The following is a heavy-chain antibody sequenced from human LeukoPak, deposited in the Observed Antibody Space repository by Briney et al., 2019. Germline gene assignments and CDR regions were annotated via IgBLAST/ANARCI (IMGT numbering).Heavy chain of an antibody. D-gene: IGHD4-17*01. Sequence: SETLSLTCTVSDDSINNYYWSWTRQTPGKGLEWIGYISYTGSTNYNPSLKSRLTISIDTSKNQFSLKLRSVTAADTAVYYCARLLTVMYFDYWGQGTLVTVSS. CDR1: DDSINNYY. CDR2: ISYTGST. CDR3: ARLLTVMYFDY. J-gene: IGHJ4*02. V-gene: IGHV4-59*08.